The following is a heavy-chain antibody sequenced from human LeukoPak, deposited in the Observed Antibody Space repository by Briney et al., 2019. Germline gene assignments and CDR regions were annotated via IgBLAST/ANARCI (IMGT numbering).Heavy chain of an antibody. CDR1: GYSISSGYY. CDR3: ARQEISGNFDY. J-gene: IGHJ4*02. D-gene: IGHD2/OR15-2a*01. Sequence: KASETLSLTCTVSGYSISSGYYWGWIRQPPGKGLEWIGSIYHSGSTNYNPSLKSRVTISVDTSKNQFSLKLSSVTAADTAVYYCARQEISGNFDYWGQGTLVTVSS. V-gene: IGHV4-38-2*02. CDR2: IYHSGST.